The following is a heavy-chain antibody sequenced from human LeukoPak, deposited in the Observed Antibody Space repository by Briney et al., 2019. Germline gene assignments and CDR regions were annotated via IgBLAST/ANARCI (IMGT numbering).Heavy chain of an antibody. CDR2: INHNGNVN. V-gene: IGHV3-7*01. Sequence: PGGSLRLSCTASGFTFSSYWMNWARQAPGKGLEWVASINHNGNVNYYVDSVKGRFTISRDNAKNSLYLQMNSLRDEDTAVYYCAREIKGYCSSTSCYTLYYYYGMDVWGQGTTVTVSS. CDR1: GFTFSSYW. D-gene: IGHD2-2*02. CDR3: AREIKGYCSSTSCYTLYYYYGMDV. J-gene: IGHJ6*02.